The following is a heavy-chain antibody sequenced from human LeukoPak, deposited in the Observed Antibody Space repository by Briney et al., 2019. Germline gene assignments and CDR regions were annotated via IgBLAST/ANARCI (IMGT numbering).Heavy chain of an antibody. CDR3: ARSQRNWNYYFDY. J-gene: IGHJ4*02. CDR2: ISSSSSYI. D-gene: IGHD1-1*01. Sequence: KTGGSLRLSCAASGFTFSSYSMNWVRQAPGKGLEWVSSISSSSSYIYYADSVKGRFTISRDNAKNSLYLQMNSLRAEDTAVYYCARSQRNWNYYFDYWGQGTLVTVSS. CDR1: GFTFSSYS. V-gene: IGHV3-21*01.